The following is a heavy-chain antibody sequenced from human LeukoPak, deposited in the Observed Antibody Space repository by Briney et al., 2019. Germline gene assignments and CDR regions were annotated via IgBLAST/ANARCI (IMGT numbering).Heavy chain of an antibody. CDR3: ARVVVWEYYYYGMDV. CDR2: IIPIFGTA. V-gene: IGHV1-69*13. J-gene: IGHJ6*02. Sequence: ASVKVSCKASGGTFSSYAISWVRQAPGQGLEWMGGIIPIFGTANNAQKFQGRVTITADESTSTAYMELSSLRSEDTAVYYCARVVVWEYYYYGMDVWGQGTTVTVSS. CDR1: GGTFSSYA. D-gene: IGHD2-8*02.